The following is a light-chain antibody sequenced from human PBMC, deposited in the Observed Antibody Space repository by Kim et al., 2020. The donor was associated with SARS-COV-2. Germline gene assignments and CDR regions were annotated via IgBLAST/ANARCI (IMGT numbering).Light chain of an antibody. Sequence: EIVLTQSPGTLSLSPGERATLSCRASQSVSKNYLAWYQQKPGQAPRLLIYDASSRATGIPDSFSGSGSGTDFTLTISRLEPEDFAVYYCQQYGTSPYTFGQGTKLEI. V-gene: IGKV3-20*01. CDR2: DAS. CDR1: QSVSKNY. CDR3: QQYGTSPYT. J-gene: IGKJ2*01.